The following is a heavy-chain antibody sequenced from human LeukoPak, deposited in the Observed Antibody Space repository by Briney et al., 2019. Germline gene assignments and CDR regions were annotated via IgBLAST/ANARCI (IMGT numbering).Heavy chain of an antibody. CDR1: GYTFTSYG. Sequence: GASVKVSCKASGYTFTSYGISWVRQAPGQGLEWMGWISAYNGNTNYAQKPQGRVTMTTDTSTSTAYMELRSLRSDDTAVYYCARDLGYCSSTSCPNWFDPWGQGTLVTVSS. CDR2: ISAYNGNT. D-gene: IGHD2-2*01. J-gene: IGHJ5*02. V-gene: IGHV1-18*01. CDR3: ARDLGYCSSTSCPNWFDP.